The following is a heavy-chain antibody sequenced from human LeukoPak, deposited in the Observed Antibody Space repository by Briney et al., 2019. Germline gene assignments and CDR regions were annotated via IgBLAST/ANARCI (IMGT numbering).Heavy chain of an antibody. CDR1: GGSISSHY. J-gene: IGHJ5*02. Sequence: SETLSLTCNVSGGSISSHYWSWIRQSPGGGLEWIGYIYDTGIYDTENTNYNPSLRSRVTITMDMSKNQFSLNLASVTAADTAVYYCARVRVVAGTRSSWFDPWGQGTLVTVSS. CDR3: ARVRVVAGTRSSWFDP. D-gene: IGHD6-19*01. V-gene: IGHV4-59*11. CDR2: IYDTGIYDTENT.